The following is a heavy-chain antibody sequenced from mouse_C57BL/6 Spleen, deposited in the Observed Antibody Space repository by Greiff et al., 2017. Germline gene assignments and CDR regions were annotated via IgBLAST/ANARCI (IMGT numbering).Heavy chain of an antibody. CDR3: ERDYYGGSYYAMDY. V-gene: IGHV1-64*01. CDR1: GYTFTSYW. CDR2: IHPNSGST. Sequence: VQLQQPGAELVKPGASVKLSCKSSGYTFTSYWMHWVNQRPGPGLEWIGMIHPNSGSTNYNEKFKSQATLTVDKSSSTAYMQRSSLTSEDSAVEYWERDYYGGSYYAMDYWGQGTSVTVSS. D-gene: IGHD1-1*01. J-gene: IGHJ4*01.